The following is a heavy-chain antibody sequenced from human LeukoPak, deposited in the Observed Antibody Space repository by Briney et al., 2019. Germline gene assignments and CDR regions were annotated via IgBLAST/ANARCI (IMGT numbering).Heavy chain of an antibody. J-gene: IGHJ5*02. Sequence: ASVNVSCKASGYTFTGYYMHWVRQAPGQGLEWMGWINPNSGGTNYAQKFQGRVTMTRDTSISTAYMERSRLRSDDTAVYYCARDSVPYYYGSGPVYNWFDPWGQGTLVTVSS. CDR2: INPNSGGT. D-gene: IGHD3-10*01. CDR3: ARDSVPYYYGSGPVYNWFDP. V-gene: IGHV1-2*02. CDR1: GYTFTGYY.